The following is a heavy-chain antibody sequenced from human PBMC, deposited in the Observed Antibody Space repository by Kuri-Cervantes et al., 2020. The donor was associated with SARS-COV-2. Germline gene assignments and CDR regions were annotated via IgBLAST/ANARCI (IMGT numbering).Heavy chain of an antibody. CDR3: ARGGLGGQLVDGMDV. CDR2: ISSSSSYI. V-gene: IGHV3-21*01. J-gene: IGHJ6*02. Sequence: GESLKISCAASGFTFSSYSMNWVRQAPGKGLEWVSSISSSSSYIYYADSVKGRFTISRDNAKNSLYPQMNSLRAEDTAVYYCARGGLGGQLVDGMDVWGQGTTVTVSS. CDR1: GFTFSSYS. D-gene: IGHD6-6*01.